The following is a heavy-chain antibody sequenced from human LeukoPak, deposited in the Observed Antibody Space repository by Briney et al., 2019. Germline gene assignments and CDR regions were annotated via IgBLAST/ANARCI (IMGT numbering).Heavy chain of an antibody. Sequence: PGGSLRLSCAASGFTFNNYWMHWVRQAPGKGLVWVSRIKSDGSSTSYADSVKGRFIISRDNAKNTLYLQMNSLRAEDTAVYYCARLEATMGYYYYYMDVWGKGTTVTVSS. V-gene: IGHV3-74*01. CDR1: GFTFNNYW. CDR3: ARLEATMGYYYYYMDV. D-gene: IGHD5-12*01. J-gene: IGHJ6*03. CDR2: IKSDGSST.